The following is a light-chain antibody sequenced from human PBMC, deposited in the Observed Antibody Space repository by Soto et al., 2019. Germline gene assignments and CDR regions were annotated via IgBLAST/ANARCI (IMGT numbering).Light chain of an antibody. V-gene: IGKV1-5*03. Sequence: DIQRPKSPSSVSASLGDRFTITCLSIQTISSWLAWYQQKPGKAPKLLIYKASTLKSGVPSRFSGSGSGTEFTLTISSLQPDDFATYYCQHYNSYSEAFGQGTKVDIK. J-gene: IGKJ1*01. CDR2: KAS. CDR3: QHYNSYSEA. CDR1: QTISSW.